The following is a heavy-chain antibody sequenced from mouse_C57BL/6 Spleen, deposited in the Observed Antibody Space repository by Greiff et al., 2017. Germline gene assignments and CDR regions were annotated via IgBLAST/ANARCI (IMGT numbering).Heavy chain of an antibody. CDR2: INPSTGGT. CDR1: GYSFTGYY. V-gene: IGHV1-42*01. Sequence: VQLQQSGPELVKPGASVKISCKASGYSFTGYYMNWVKQSPEKSLEWIGEINPSTGGTTYNQKFKAKATLTVDKSSSTAYMQLTSLTSEDSAVYYCARDPWFAYWGQGTLVTVSA. J-gene: IGHJ3*01. CDR3: ARDPWFAY.